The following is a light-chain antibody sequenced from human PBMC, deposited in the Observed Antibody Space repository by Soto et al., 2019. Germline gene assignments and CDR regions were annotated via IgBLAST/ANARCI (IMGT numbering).Light chain of an antibody. CDR1: QSVSNNY. V-gene: IGKV3-20*01. CDR2: GAS. Sequence: EIVLTQSPGTLSLSPGERATLSCRASQSVSNNYLAWYQQKPGQAPRLLIYGASNRATGIPVRFIGSGSGTDFTLTITRLEPEDFAVYYCQQYGGSPITFGLGTRLENK. J-gene: IGKJ5*01. CDR3: QQYGGSPIT.